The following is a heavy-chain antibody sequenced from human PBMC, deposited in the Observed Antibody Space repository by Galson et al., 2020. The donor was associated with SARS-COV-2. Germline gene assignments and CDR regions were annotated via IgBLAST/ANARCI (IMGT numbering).Heavy chain of an antibody. CDR3: ATSEYVVVTAMVVDYYYYGMDV. V-gene: IGHV1-69*13. CDR2: IIPIFGTA. Sequence: SVKVSCKASGGTISSYAISWVRQAPGQGLEWMGGIIPIFGTANYAQKFQGRVTITADESTSTAYMELSSLRSEDTAVYYCATSEYVVVTAMVVDYYYYGMDVWGQGATVTFPS. D-gene: IGHD2-21*02. CDR1: GGTISSYA. J-gene: IGHJ6*02.